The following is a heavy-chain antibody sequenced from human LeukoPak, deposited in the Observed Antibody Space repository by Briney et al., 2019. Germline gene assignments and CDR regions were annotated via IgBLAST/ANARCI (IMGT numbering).Heavy chain of an antibody. CDR1: GFTFTSFY. CDR3: AGDTVTVVTRFDY. Sequence: GASVKVSCKASGFTFTSFYMHWVRQAPGQGLEWMGIINPSGHTTDYAQKFQGRVTMTRDTPTSTAYMELRSLRSDDTAVYYCAGDTVTVVTRFDYWGQGTLVTVSS. V-gene: IGHV1-46*01. D-gene: IGHD4-23*01. J-gene: IGHJ4*02. CDR2: INPSGHTT.